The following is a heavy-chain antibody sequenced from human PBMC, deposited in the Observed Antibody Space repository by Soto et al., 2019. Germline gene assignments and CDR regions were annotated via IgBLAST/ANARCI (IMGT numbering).Heavy chain of an antibody. V-gene: IGHV4-59*01. Sequence: SETLSLTCTVSGGSISSYYWSWIRQPPGKGLEWIGYIYYSGSTNYHPSLKSRVTISVDTSKNQFSLKPSSVTAADTAVYYCARDPIPHSRDYWGQGTLVTVSS. CDR3: ARDPIPHSRDY. CDR2: IYYSGST. J-gene: IGHJ4*02. D-gene: IGHD6-13*01. CDR1: GGSISSYY.